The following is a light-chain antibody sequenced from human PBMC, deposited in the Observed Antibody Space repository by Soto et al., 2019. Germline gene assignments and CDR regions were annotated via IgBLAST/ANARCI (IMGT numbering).Light chain of an antibody. CDR2: GAS. V-gene: IGKV3D-20*02. J-gene: IGKJ2*01. CDR1: ESVSSSY. CDR3: QQYNNWPAMYT. Sequence: EIVLTQSPATLSLSPGERATLSCRASESVSSSYLAWYQQKPGQAPRLLIYGASRRASGIPDRFTGSGSGTEFTLTITGLQSEDFAVYYCQQYNNWPAMYTFGQGTKLEIK.